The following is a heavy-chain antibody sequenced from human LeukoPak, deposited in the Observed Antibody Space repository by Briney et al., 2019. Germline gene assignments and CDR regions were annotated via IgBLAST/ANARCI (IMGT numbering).Heavy chain of an antibody. Sequence: QPGRSLRLSCAASGFTFNTCAMTWVRQAPGKGLEWVSSISGSGDSTYYADSVKGRFTISRDNSKNTLYLQMNSLRGEDTAVYYCAKVGCSSTACYGVDYWGQGTLVTVSS. CDR1: GFTFNTCA. CDR3: AKVGCSSTACYGVDY. D-gene: IGHD2-2*01. J-gene: IGHJ4*02. CDR2: ISGSGDST. V-gene: IGHV3-23*01.